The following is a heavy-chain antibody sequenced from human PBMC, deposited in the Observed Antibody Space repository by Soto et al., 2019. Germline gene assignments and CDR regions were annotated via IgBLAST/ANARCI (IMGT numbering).Heavy chain of an antibody. CDR3: SRQIGRRLWAFDI. Sequence: SETLSLTCTVSGGSVRSNDYWWGWIRQPPEKGLEWIGSINYHGNTHYNPSLRSRVTVSVDTAKNQFSLKLSSVTAADTAVYYCSRQIGRRLWAFDIWGPGTMVTVSS. V-gene: IGHV4-39*01. CDR1: GGSVRSNDYW. J-gene: IGHJ3*02. D-gene: IGHD6-25*01. CDR2: INYHGNT.